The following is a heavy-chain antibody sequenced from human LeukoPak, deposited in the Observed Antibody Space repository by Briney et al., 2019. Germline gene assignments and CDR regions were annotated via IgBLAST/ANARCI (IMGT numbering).Heavy chain of an antibody. CDR1: GITFSTYT. D-gene: IGHD2-15*01. V-gene: IGHV3-21*04. CDR3: TKAPIVSCSGAFCYPFDS. CDR2: ISSISHYI. J-gene: IGHJ4*02. Sequence: GGSLRLSCAASGITFSTYTMTWVRQAPGKGLEWVSSISSISHYIYYAASVKGRFTISRDNSKNTLFLQMNSLRAEDTAIYYCTKAPIVSCSGAFCYPFDSWGQGTLVTVSS.